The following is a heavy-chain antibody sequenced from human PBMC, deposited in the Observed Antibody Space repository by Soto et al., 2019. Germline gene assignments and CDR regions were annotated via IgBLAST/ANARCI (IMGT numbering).Heavy chain of an antibody. CDR1: GGSISSSSYY. V-gene: IGHV4-39*01. CDR2: IYYSGST. CDR3: AAGLPLYDY. D-gene: IGHD3-9*01. J-gene: IGHJ4*02. Sequence: PSETLSLTCTVSGGSISSSSYYWGWIRQPPGKGLEWIGSIYYSGSTYYNPSLKSRVTISVDTSKNQFSLKLSSVTAADTAVYYCAAGLPLYDYWGQGTLVTVSS.